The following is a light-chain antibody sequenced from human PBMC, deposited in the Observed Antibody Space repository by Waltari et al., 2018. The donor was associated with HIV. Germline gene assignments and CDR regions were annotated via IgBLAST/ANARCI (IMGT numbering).Light chain of an antibody. V-gene: IGLV1-40*01. CDR1: SSNIGAGYG. J-gene: IGLJ3*02. Sequence: QSVLTQPPSASGAPGQRVTISCTGSSSNIGAGYGVHWYQQLPGTAPKPLIYGNSNRPSGFPDRFSGSKSGTSASLAITGLQAEDEADYYCQSYDSSLSGWVFGGGTKLTVL. CDR3: QSYDSSLSGWV. CDR2: GNS.